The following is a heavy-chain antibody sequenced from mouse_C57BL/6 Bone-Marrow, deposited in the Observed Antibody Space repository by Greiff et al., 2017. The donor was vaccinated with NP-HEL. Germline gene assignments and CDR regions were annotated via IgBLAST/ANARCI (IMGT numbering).Heavy chain of an antibody. Sequence: QVQLQQPGAELVRPGSSVKLSCKASGYTFTSYWMDWVKQRPGQGLEWIGNIYPSDSETHYNQKFKDKVTLTVDKSSSTAYMQLSSLTSEDSAVYYCARLYYYGSSYGFDYWGQGTTLTVSS. D-gene: IGHD1-1*01. J-gene: IGHJ2*01. CDR2: IYPSDSET. V-gene: IGHV1-61*01. CDR3: ARLYYYGSSYGFDY. CDR1: GYTFTSYW.